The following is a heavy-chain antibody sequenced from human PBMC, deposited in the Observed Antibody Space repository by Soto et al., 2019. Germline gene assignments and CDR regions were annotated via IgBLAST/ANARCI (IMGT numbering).Heavy chain of an antibody. Sequence: EVQLVESGGGLVKPGGSLRLSCAASGFTFSSYSMNWVRQAPGKGLEWVSSISSSSSYIYYADSVKGRFTISRDNAKNSLDLQMNSLRAEDTAVYYCALGSSSRPTDAFDIWGQGTMVTVSS. CDR3: ALGSSSRPTDAFDI. D-gene: IGHD6-6*01. V-gene: IGHV3-21*01. CDR2: ISSSSSYI. J-gene: IGHJ3*02. CDR1: GFTFSSYS.